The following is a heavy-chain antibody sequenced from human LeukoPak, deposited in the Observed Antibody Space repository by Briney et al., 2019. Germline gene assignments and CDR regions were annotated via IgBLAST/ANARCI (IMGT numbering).Heavy chain of an antibody. CDR3: ARGTYSGYDLSHSNDAFDI. CDR2: IYYSGST. CDR1: GGSISSSSYY. J-gene: IGHJ3*02. V-gene: IGHV4-39*07. D-gene: IGHD5-12*01. Sequence: PSETLSLTCTVSGGSISSSSYYWGWIRQPPGKGLEWIGSIYYSGSTYYNPSLKSRVTISVDTSKNQFSLKLSSVTAADTAVYYCARGTYSGYDLSHSNDAFDIWGQGTMVTVSS.